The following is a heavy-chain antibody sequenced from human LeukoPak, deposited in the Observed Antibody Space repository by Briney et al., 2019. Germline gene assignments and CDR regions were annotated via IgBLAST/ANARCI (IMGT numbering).Heavy chain of an antibody. D-gene: IGHD3-10*01. CDR2: ISAYNGNT. V-gene: IGHV1-18*01. CDR1: GSTFTNYG. J-gene: IGHJ4*02. Sequence: ASVKVSSKASGSTFTNYGLTGVRQAPGQGLEWMGWISAYNGNTNYAQKLQGRVTMTTDTSTSTAYMELRSLRSDDTAVYYCAVEGASYYGSGSYPNGDYWGQGTLVTVSS. CDR3: AVEGASYYGSGSYPNGDY.